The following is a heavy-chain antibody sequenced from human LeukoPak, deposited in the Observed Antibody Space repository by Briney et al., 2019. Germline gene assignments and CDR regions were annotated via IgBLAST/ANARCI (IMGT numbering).Heavy chain of an antibody. J-gene: IGHJ2*01. D-gene: IGHD6-13*01. CDR3: ARDRSSEIAAVPSVGYFDL. Sequence: SVKVSCKASGGTFSSYAISWVRQAPGQGLEWMGGIIPIFGTANYAQKFQGRVTITADESTSTAYMELSSLRSEDAAVYYCARDRSSEIAAVPSVGYFDLWGRGTLVTVSS. V-gene: IGHV1-69*13. CDR1: GGTFSSYA. CDR2: IIPIFGTA.